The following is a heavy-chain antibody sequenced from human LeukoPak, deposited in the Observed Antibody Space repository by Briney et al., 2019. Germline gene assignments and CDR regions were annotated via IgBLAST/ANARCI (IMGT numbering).Heavy chain of an antibody. V-gene: IGHV4-39*01. J-gene: IGHJ5*02. CDR2: IYYSGST. Sequence: SETLSLTCTVSGGSISSSNYYWGWIRQPPGKGLEWIGTIYYSGSTYYNPSLKNRVTISVDTSKNQFSLRLSSVTAADTAVYYCAKSPYDFWSGGFDPWGQGTLVTVSS. D-gene: IGHD3-3*01. CDR3: AKSPYDFWSGGFDP. CDR1: GGSISSSNYY.